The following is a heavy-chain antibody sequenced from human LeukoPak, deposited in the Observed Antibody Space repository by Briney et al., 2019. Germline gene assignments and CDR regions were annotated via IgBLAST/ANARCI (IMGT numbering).Heavy chain of an antibody. CDR2: IRYDGSNK. Sequence: GGSLRLSCAASGFTFSSYGMHWVRQAPGKGLKWVAFIRYDGSNKYYADSVKGRFTISRDNSKNTLYLQMNSLRAEDTAVYYCAKAPQSPPGRYFDWLLSDYWGQGTLVTVSS. V-gene: IGHV3-30*02. J-gene: IGHJ4*02. CDR1: GFTFSSYG. D-gene: IGHD3-9*01. CDR3: AKAPQSPPGRYFDWLLSDY.